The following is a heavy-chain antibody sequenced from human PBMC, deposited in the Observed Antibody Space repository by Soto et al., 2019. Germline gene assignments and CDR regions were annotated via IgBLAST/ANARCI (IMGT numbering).Heavy chain of an antibody. CDR3: ARHTPAISSSDH. V-gene: IGHV4-28*01. Sequence: SETLSLTCAVSGYSISSSNWWGWIRQPPGKGLEWIGYIYYSGTTYYNPSLKSRVTMSADTSKNQFSLKLTSVTAADTAVYYCARHTPAISSSDHWGQGTLVTVSS. CDR1: GYSISSSNW. CDR2: IYYSGTT. J-gene: IGHJ4*02. D-gene: IGHD6-6*01.